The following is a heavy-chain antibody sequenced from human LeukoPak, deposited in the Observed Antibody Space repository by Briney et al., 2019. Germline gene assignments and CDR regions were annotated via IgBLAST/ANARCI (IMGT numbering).Heavy chain of an antibody. V-gene: IGHV4-4*02. J-gene: IGHJ4*02. CDR3: ARHGYSYGTFDY. CDR2: IYHSGST. CDR1: GGSISSGNW. D-gene: IGHD5-18*01. Sequence: KPSGTLSLTCAVSGGSISSGNWWSWVRQPPGKGLEWIGEIYHSGSTNYNPSLKSRVTMSVDKSKNQFSLNLSSVTAADTAVYYCARHGYSYGTFDYWGQGTLVTVSS.